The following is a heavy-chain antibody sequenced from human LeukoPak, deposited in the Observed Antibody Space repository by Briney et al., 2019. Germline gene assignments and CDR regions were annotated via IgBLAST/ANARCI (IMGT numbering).Heavy chain of an antibody. Sequence: ASETLSLTCTVSGGSIRGYYWSWIRQPPGKGLEWIGYIYYGGSSNYNPSLKSRLTISVDMSNNHFPLKLNSVTAADTAVYYRARDWVPTNLAVAHAFDIWGQGTTVTVSS. CDR1: GGSIRGYY. CDR3: ARDWVPTNLAVAHAFDI. D-gene: IGHD6-19*01. J-gene: IGHJ3*02. CDR2: IYYGGSS. V-gene: IGHV4-59*01.